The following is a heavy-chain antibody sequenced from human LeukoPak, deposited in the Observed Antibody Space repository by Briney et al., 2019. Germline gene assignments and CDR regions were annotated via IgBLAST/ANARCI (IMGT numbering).Heavy chain of an antibody. J-gene: IGHJ4*02. CDR3: ARDGRVPAASRTADY. CDR2: ISAYNGNT. D-gene: IGHD2-2*01. CDR1: GYTFSSYG. Sequence: ASVKVSCKASGYTFSSYGISWVRQASGQGLEWMGWISAYNGNTKYAQKLEGRVAMTTDTSTSTAYMELRSLRSDDTAVYYCARDGRVPAASRTADYWGQGTLVTVSS. V-gene: IGHV1-18*01.